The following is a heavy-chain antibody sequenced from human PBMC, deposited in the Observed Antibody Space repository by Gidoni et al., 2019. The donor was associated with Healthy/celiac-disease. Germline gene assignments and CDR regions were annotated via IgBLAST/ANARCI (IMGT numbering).Heavy chain of an antibody. CDR3: ARQRIVVPAAILFDP. J-gene: IGHJ5*02. Sequence: KGLGWMGRIDPSDSYTNYSPSFQGHVTISADKSISTAYLQWSSLKASDTAMYYCARQRIVVPAAILFDPWGQGTLVTVSS. CDR2: IDPSDSYT. V-gene: IGHV5-10-1*01. D-gene: IGHD2-2*01.